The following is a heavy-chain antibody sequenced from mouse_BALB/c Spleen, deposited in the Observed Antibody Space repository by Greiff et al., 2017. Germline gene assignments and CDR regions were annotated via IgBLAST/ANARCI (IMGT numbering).Heavy chain of an antibody. CDR1: GYTFTSYW. CDR3: ARSDYGYFDY. Sequence: VQLQESGAELVKPGASVKLSCKTSGYTFTSYWIQWVKQRPGQGLGWIGEIFPGTGTTYYNEKFKGKATLTIDTSSSTAYMHLNSLTSEDSAIYYCARSDYGYFDYWGQGTTLTVSS. CDR2: IFPGTGTT. D-gene: IGHD1-1*01. V-gene: IGHV1S132*01. J-gene: IGHJ2*01.